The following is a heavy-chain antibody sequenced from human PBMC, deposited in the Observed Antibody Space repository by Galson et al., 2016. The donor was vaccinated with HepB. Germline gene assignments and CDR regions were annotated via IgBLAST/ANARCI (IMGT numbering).Heavy chain of an antibody. D-gene: IGHD2-15*01. CDR1: GFTFSIYG. V-gene: IGHV3-33*01. CDR2: IWSDGSNK. Sequence: SLRLSCAASGFTFSIYGMHWVRQAPGKGLEWVAAIWSDGSNKYYADSVKGRFTTSRDNSKNTLYLQMNSLRAEDTAVYYCARSSYCSGSSCYSYYYYYHMDVWGQGTTVTVSS. J-gene: IGHJ6*02. CDR3: ARSSYCSGSSCYSYYYYYHMDV.